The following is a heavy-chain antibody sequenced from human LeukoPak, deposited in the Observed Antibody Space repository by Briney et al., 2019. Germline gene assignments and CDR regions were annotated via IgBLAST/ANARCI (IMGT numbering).Heavy chain of an antibody. CDR2: INYAGSTI. V-gene: IGHV3-48*01. Sequence: GGSLRLSCIASRFTFSNYNMNWVRQARGKGLEWVSHINYAGSTIHYVASVKGRFTISRDNAKNLLFLQMNSLRAEDTAIYYCTSATRDVGIDYWGQGTLVTVSS. J-gene: IGHJ4*02. CDR1: RFTFSNYN. D-gene: IGHD1-26*01. CDR3: TSATRDVGIDY.